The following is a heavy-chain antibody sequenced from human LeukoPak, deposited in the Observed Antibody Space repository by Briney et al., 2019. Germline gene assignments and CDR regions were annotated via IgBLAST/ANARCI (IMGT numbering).Heavy chain of an antibody. V-gene: IGHV3-7*01. J-gene: IGHJ4*02. Sequence: GGSLRLSRVASRFTFSNYWMSWVRQAPGKGLEWVANINQDGGKKRYADSMKGRFTISRDNAKESLYLQLNSLRAEDTAVYYCAKWGPYCVGDYCPALDSWGPGTLVTVSS. CDR3: AKWGPYCVGDYCPALDS. D-gene: IGHD2-21*02. CDR1: RFTFSNYW. CDR2: INQDGGKK.